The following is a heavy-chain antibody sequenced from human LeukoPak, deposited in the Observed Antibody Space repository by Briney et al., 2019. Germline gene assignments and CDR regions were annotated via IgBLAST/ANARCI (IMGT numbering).Heavy chain of an antibody. J-gene: IGHJ5*02. CDR3: ARDDCSAGSCYLKWFDP. D-gene: IGHD2-15*01. CDR1: AFIFSGHW. Sequence: GGSLRLSCEGSAFIFSGHWMNWVRQTPGKGLEWVASIKEDGSERQYVDSVKGRFSISRDNTKGSLFLQLNSLRAEDTAIYYCARDDCSAGSCYLKWFDPWGQGTLVTVSS. V-gene: IGHV3-7*01. CDR2: IKEDGSER.